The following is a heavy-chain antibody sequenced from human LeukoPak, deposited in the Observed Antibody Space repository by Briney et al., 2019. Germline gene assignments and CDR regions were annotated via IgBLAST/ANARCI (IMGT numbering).Heavy chain of an antibody. CDR1: GFTFSSYG. CDR2: ISHDGTNI. V-gene: IGHV3-30*03. D-gene: IGHD3-9*01. Sequence: SGRSLRLSCAASGFTFSSYGMHWVRQAPGKGLERGAAISHDGTNIHYAESVRGRFTISRDNSKNMLYLQMNSLRAEDTALYYCAETGPTDFWGQGTLVTVSS. CDR3: AETGPTDF. J-gene: IGHJ4*02.